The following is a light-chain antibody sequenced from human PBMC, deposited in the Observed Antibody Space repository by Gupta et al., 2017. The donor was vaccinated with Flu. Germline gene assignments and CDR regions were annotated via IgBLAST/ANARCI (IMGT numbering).Light chain of an antibody. J-gene: IGLJ3*02. V-gene: IGLV3-25*03. Sequence: GKTARITCSGDTWAKYYAYCFQQTPGPPPVLVLYKDNESPSGPPELFSGSSAGTTATTTTSGLQAEDDAYYYCQSEDSSDTWVFGGGTKLTVL. CDR3: QSEDSSDTWV. CDR2: KDN. CDR1: TWAKYY.